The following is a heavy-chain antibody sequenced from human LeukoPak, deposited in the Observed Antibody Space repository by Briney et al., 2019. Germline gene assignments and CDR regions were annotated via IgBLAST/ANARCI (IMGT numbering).Heavy chain of an antibody. Sequence: GGSLRLSCAASGFTFSGYWMHWVRQVPGKGLVWVSRIASDGSSTTYADSVKGRFSISRDNAKNTLYLQMNSLRVEDTAVYYCARGRPHGNDYWGQGTLVTVSS. CDR1: GFTFSGYW. CDR2: IASDGSST. CDR3: ARGRPHGNDY. J-gene: IGHJ4*02. V-gene: IGHV3-74*01. D-gene: IGHD4-23*01.